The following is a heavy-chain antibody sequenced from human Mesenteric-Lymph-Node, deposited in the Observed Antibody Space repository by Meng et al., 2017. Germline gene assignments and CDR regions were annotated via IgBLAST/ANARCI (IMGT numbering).Heavy chain of an antibody. V-gene: IGHV1-46*01. Sequence: LWPSWAEVKMPGAAVKVSCQASGYSFMSYYMHLVPQAPGQGLQWMGIINPSGGSTSYAQKSQCRYTMTSDTSTSTSYMELSSLRADDTAVDYGARDQAAVAATGDYWGQGTLVTVSS. J-gene: IGHJ4*02. CDR1: GYSFMSYY. CDR3: ARDQAAVAATGDY. D-gene: IGHD6-19*01. CDR2: INPSGGST.